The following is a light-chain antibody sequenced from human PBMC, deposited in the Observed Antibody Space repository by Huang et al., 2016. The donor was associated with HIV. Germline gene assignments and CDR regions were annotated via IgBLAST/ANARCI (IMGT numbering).Light chain of an antibody. Sequence: EIVMTQSPATLSVSPGQRVTLSCRANRSVSTNLAWYQQRHGQAPRLLIYGSSTRAPGIPARFSGSWSGTDVSLTISSLQSEDFALYYCHQYNNWLLSFGGGTRV. CDR2: GSS. J-gene: IGKJ4*01. V-gene: IGKV3-15*01. CDR1: RSVSTN. CDR3: HQYNNWLLS.